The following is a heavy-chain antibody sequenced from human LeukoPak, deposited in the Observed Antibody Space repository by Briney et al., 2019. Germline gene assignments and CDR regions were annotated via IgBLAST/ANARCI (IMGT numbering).Heavy chain of an antibody. CDR3: ARVGITMVRGVILQLGTYYFDY. J-gene: IGHJ4*02. V-gene: IGHV3-21*01. D-gene: IGHD3-10*01. CDR2: ISSSSSYI. Sequence: GGSLRLSCAASGFTFSSYSMNWVRQAPGKGLEWVSSISSSSSYIYYADSVKGRFTISRDNAKNSLYLQMNSLRAEDTAVYYCARVGITMVRGVILQLGTYYFDYWGQGTLVTVSS. CDR1: GFTFSSYS.